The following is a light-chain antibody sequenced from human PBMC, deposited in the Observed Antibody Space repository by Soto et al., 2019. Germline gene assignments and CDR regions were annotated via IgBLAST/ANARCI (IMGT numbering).Light chain of an antibody. V-gene: IGKV3-15*01. J-gene: IGKJ4*01. CDR1: KSVSSN. Sequence: EIVITQSPATLSVSPGERATLSCRASKSVSSNLAWYQQKPGQAPRLLIYGASTRATGIPARFSGSGSGTEFTLTISSLHSEDFAVYYCQQYNNWPPATLGGGTKVDIK. CDR2: GAS. CDR3: QQYNNWPPAT.